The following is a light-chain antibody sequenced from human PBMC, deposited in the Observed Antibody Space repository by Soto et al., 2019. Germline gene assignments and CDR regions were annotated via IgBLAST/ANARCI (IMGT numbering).Light chain of an antibody. V-gene: IGLV4-60*02. CDR2: LEGSGSY. CDR1: SGHSSYI. J-gene: IGLJ2*01. Sequence: QSVLTQSSSASASLGSSVKLTCTLSSGHSSYIFAWHQQQPGKAPRYLMKLEGSGSYNKGSGVPDRFSGSSSGADRYLTISNLQFEDEANYYCETWDSNTRVFGGGTKLTVL. CDR3: ETWDSNTRV.